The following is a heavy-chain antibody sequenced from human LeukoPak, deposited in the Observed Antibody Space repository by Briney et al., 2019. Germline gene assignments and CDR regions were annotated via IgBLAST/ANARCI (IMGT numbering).Heavy chain of an antibody. J-gene: IGHJ4*02. D-gene: IGHD6-19*01. Sequence: PGGSLRHSCAASGFTFSRYWMSWVRQAPGKGLEWVANIHQDGSETYYVDSVKGRFTISRDNAKNSLYLQMNSLRVEDTAFYYCAKDNRRHYTSGPNPDSLHWGQGALVTVSS. CDR1: GFTFSRYW. CDR2: IHQDGSET. V-gene: IGHV3-7*03. CDR3: AKDNRRHYTSGPNPDSLH.